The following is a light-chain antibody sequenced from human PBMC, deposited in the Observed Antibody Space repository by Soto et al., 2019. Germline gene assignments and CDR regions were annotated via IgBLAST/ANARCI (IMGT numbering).Light chain of an antibody. Sequence: EIVMTQSPATLSVSPGERATLSCRASQSVSTHLAWYQHKPGQAPRLLMYGASTRDTGVPARFSGSGSVTEFTLTISSLQSEDFAVYYCQQYDSWPRTFGQGTKVEIK. CDR1: QSVSTH. J-gene: IGKJ1*01. V-gene: IGKV3-15*01. CDR3: QQYDSWPRT. CDR2: GAS.